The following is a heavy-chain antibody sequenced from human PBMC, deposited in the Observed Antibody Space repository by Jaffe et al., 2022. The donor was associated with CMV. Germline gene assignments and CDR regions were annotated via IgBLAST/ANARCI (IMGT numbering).Heavy chain of an antibody. V-gene: IGHV4-39*01. D-gene: IGHD5-12*01. CDR3: ARHGDGVEMATMWWFDP. CDR2: IYYSGST. CDR1: GGSISSSSYY. J-gene: IGHJ5*02. Sequence: QLQLQESGPGLVKPSETLSLTCTVSGGSISSSSYYWGWIRQPPGKGLEWIGSIYYSGSTYYNPSLKSRVTISVDTSKNQFSLKLSSVTAADTAVYYCARHGDGVEMATMWWFDPWGQGTLVTVSS.